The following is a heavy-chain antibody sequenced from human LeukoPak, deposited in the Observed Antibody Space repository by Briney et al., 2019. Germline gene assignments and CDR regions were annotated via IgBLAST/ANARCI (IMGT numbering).Heavy chain of an antibody. CDR2: MNPNSGNT. CDR3: ARVPRRSGGYYFYWFDP. Sequence: ASVKVSCKASGYTFTSYDINWVRQATGQGLEWMGWMNPNSGNTGYAQKFQGRVTMTRNTSISTAYMELSSLRSEDTAVYYCARVPRRSGGYYFYWFDPWGQGTLVTVSS. V-gene: IGHV1-8*01. J-gene: IGHJ5*02. D-gene: IGHD1-26*01. CDR1: GYTFTSYD.